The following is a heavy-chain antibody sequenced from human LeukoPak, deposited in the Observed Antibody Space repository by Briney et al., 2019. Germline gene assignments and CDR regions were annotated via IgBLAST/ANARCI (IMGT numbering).Heavy chain of an antibody. CDR1: GGSVSSGSYY. J-gene: IGHJ4*02. D-gene: IGHD3-3*01. CDR2: IYYSGST. CDR3: ASSPSRGYDFWSGSPSVDY. V-gene: IGHV4-61*01. Sequence: SETLSLTCTVSGGSVSSGSYYWSWIRQPPGKGLEWIGYIYYSGSTNYNPSLKSRVTMSVDASKNQFSLKLSSVTAADTAVYYCASSPSRGYDFWSGSPSVDYWGQGTLITVSS.